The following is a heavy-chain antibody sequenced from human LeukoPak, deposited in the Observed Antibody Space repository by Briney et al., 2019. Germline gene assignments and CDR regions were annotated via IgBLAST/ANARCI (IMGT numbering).Heavy chain of an antibody. D-gene: IGHD4-17*01. CDR3: ARVAERSLYGDNWFDP. J-gene: IGHJ5*02. CDR2: MNPNSGNT. Sequence: GASVKVSCKASGYTFTSYDINWVRQATGQGLEWMGWMNPNSGNTGYAQKFQGRVTMTRNTSISTAYMELSSLRSEDTAVYYCARVAERSLYGDNWFDPWGQGTLVTVSS. V-gene: IGHV1-8*02. CDR1: GYTFTSYD.